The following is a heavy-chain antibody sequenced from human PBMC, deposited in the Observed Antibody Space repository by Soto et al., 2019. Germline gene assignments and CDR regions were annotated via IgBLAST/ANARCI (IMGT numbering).Heavy chain of an antibody. J-gene: IGHJ4*02. CDR2: MYSTGNT. D-gene: IGHD1-7*01. CDR3: AREFGDNGNYEAY. CDR1: GGSISSYH. Sequence: QVQQQESGPGLLKPLETLSLTCSVSGGSISSYHWSWIRQPAGKGLEWIGRMYSTGNTNYNPYLKSRVTVSIDSAKNQFFLRLSSVTAADSAVYYCAREFGDNGNYEAYWGQGTAVTVSS. V-gene: IGHV4-4*07.